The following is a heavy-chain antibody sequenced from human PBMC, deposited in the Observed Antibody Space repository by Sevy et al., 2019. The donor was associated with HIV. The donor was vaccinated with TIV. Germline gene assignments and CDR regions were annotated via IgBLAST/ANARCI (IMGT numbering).Heavy chain of an antibody. CDR1: GFTFSSYA. Sequence: GGSLRLTCAASGFTFSSYAMHWVRQAPGKGLEWVAVISYDGSNKYYADSVKGRFTISRDNSKNTLYLQMNSLRAEDTAVYYCARAEGYCSGGSCPYYYYGMDVWGQGTTVTVS. J-gene: IGHJ6*02. CDR3: ARAEGYCSGGSCPYYYYGMDV. V-gene: IGHV3-30-3*01. CDR2: ISYDGSNK. D-gene: IGHD2-15*01.